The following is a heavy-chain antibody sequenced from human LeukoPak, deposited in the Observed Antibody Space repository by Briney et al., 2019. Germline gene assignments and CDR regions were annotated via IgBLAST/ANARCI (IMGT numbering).Heavy chain of an antibody. D-gene: IGHD3-22*01. J-gene: IGHJ4*02. CDR1: GFTQSNHW. CDR3: ARIYDNSGYYDF. Sequence: GGSLRLSCAASGFTQSNHWMSWVRQAPGKGLEWVASIKQDGNEIHYVDSVKGRFTVSRDNARNALYLQMTSLKAEDTAVYYCARIYDNSGYYDFWGQGTLVTVSS. CDR2: IKQDGNEI. V-gene: IGHV3-7*05.